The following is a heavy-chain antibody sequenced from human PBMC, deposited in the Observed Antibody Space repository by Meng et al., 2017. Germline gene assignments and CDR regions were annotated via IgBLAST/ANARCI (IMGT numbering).Heavy chain of an antibody. J-gene: IGHJ4*02. D-gene: IGHD6-13*01. CDR2: IIPIFGTA. CDR1: GGTFRSYA. CDR3: ARDSDSSSWYDYFGY. Sequence: QVQLVKSGAAVKKPGSSVNVSCKASGGTFRSYAISWVRQAPGQGLEWMGGIIPIFGTANYAQKFQGRVTITADESTSTAYMELSSLRSEDTAVYYCARDSDSSSWYDYFGYWGQGTLVTVSS. V-gene: IGHV1-69*01.